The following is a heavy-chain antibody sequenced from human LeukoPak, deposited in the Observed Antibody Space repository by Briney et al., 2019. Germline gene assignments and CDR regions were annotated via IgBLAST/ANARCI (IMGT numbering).Heavy chain of an antibody. CDR3: ARDRTYCGVNCFSRGMDV. V-gene: IGHV3-66*01. Sequence: GGSLRLSCAASGFTVSDNYMTWVRRAPGKGLEWVSLIKSDGRTYFADSVEGRFTISRDNSKNTFYLQMTSLRAVDTDVYYCARDRTYCGVNCFSRGMDVWGQGTTVIVSS. CDR2: IKSDGRT. D-gene: IGHD2-21*02. J-gene: IGHJ6*02. CDR1: GFTVSDNY.